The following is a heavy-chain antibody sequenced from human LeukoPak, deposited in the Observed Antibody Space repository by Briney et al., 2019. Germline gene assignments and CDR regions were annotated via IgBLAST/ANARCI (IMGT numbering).Heavy chain of an antibody. J-gene: IGHJ4*02. CDR3: ASHGAYCGGDCYSTFDY. CDR2: INPSGGST. CDR1: GYTFTSYY. D-gene: IGHD2-21*02. Sequence: ASVEVSCKASGYTFTSYYMHWVRQAPGQGLEWMGIINPSGGSTSYAQKFQGRVTMARVTSTSTVYMELSSLRSEDTAVYYCASHGAYCGGDCYSTFDYWGQGTLVTVSS. V-gene: IGHV1-46*01.